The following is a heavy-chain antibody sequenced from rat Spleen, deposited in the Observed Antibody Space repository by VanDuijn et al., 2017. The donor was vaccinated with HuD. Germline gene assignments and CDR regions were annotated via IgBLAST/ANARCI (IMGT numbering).Heavy chain of an antibody. J-gene: IGHJ2*01. Sequence: EVQLVESGGGLVQPGRSLKVYCAASGFTFSDYNMAWVRQAPKKGLEWVASISYEGSSTYYGDSVKGRFTISRDNANNTLYLQMDSLRSEDTASYYCARRETSFDYWGQGVMVTVSS. CDR1: GFTFSDYN. CDR2: ISYEGSST. CDR3: ARRETSFDY. V-gene: IGHV5-22*01.